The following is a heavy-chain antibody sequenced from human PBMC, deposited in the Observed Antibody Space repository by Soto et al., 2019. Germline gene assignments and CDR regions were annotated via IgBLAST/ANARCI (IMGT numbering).Heavy chain of an antibody. CDR1: GGTFSSYA. V-gene: IGHV1-69*13. CDR3: ARAGAYSSSWYWFDP. CDR2: IIPIFGTA. Sequence: SVKVSCKASGGTFSSYAISWVRQAPGEGLEWMGGIIPIFGTANYAQKFQGRATITADESTSTAYMELSSLRSEDTAVYYCARAGAYSSSWYWFDPWGQGTLVTVSS. J-gene: IGHJ5*02. D-gene: IGHD6-13*01.